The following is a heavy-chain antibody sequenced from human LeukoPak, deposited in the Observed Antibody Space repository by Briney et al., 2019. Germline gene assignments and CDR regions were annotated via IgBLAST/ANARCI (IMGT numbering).Heavy chain of an antibody. CDR3: ACRRYYDTWSDP. V-gene: IGHV5-51*01. CDR2: IYPGGSII. CDR1: GNSFTNYW. Sequence: GESLKISCKGVGNSFTNYWIGWVRQMPGKGLEWMGIIYPGGSIIHYSPSFQGQVTISADKSIGTAYLQWTSLKDSDSAMYYCACRRYYDTWSDPWGQGTLVTVSS. D-gene: IGHD3-3*01. J-gene: IGHJ5*02.